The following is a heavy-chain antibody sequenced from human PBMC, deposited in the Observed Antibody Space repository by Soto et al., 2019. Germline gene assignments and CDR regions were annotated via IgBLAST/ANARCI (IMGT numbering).Heavy chain of an antibody. J-gene: IGHJ4*02. D-gene: IGHD3-16*01. Sequence: QVPLVQSGTEVKKPGASVTISCKASGYALTNFAIHWVRQVAGQRLEYMGWIYGNDKTKVSQKFRGRVTIFRDTSANPVSMELSSLRSEDTALYYCARGDGNFPYFDSWGEGTLVTVSS. CDR2: IYGNDKT. V-gene: IGHV1-3*01. CDR1: GYALTNFA. CDR3: ARGDGNFPYFDS.